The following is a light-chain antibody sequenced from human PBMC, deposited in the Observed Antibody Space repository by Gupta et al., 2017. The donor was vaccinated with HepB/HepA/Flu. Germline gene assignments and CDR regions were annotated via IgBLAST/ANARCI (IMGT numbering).Light chain of an antibody. CDR1: SSNVGSNN. CDR3: AAWDTSLNAVV. Sequence: HSVLTQSTSISGTPGQRVTISCSGSSSNVGSNNVNWYQQLPGTAPKLLIYYNDERPSGVPDRISGSSSGTSASLAISGLQSEDEADYYCAAWDTSLNAVVFGGGTKLTVL. CDR2: YND. J-gene: IGLJ2*01. V-gene: IGLV1-44*01.